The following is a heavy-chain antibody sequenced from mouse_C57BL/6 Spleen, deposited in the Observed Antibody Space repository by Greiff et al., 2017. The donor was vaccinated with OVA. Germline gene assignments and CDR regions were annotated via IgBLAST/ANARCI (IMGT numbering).Heavy chain of an antibody. CDR2: INPNYGTT. Sequence: VQLKESGPELVKPGASVKISCKASGYSFTDYNMNWVKQSNGKSLEWIGVINPNYGTTSYNQKFKGKATLTVDQSSSTAYMQLNSLTSEDSPVYYCARMSYGSTPMDYWGQGTSVTVSS. CDR3: ARMSYGSTPMDY. CDR1: GYSFTDYN. V-gene: IGHV1-39*01. J-gene: IGHJ4*01. D-gene: IGHD1-1*01.